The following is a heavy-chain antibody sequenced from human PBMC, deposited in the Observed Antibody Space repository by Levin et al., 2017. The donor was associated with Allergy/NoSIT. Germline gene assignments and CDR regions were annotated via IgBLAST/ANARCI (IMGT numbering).Heavy chain of an antibody. CDR2: ISWNSGSI. J-gene: IGHJ4*02. V-gene: IGHV3-9*01. CDR3: AKDRYGDYAYFDY. Sequence: SLKISCAASGFTFDDYAMHWVRQAPGKGLEWVSGISWNSGSIGYADSVKGRFTISRDNAKNSLYLQMNSLRAEDTALYYCAKDRYGDYAYFDYWGQGTLVTVSS. D-gene: IGHD4-17*01. CDR1: GFTFDDYA.